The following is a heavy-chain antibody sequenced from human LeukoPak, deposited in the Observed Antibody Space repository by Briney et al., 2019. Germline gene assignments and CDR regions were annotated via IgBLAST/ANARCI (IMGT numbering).Heavy chain of an antibody. V-gene: IGHV4-31*03. CDR2: IYYSAST. Sequence: SETLSLTCTVSGGSISSGGYYWSWIRQHPGKGLEWIGYIYYSASTYYNPSLKSRVTISVDTSKNQFSLKLSSVTAADTAVYYCARSATFVSYAFDIWGQGTMVTVSS. D-gene: IGHD5-12*01. J-gene: IGHJ3*02. CDR3: ARSATFVSYAFDI. CDR1: GGSISSGGYY.